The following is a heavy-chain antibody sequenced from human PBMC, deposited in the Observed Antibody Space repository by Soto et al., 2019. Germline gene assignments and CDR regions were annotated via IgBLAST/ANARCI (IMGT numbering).Heavy chain of an antibody. J-gene: IGHJ6*02. CDR2: ISHSGST. CDR1: GGSISSSNW. Sequence: QVQLQESGPGLVKPSGTLSLTCAVSGGSISSSNWWSWVRQPPGTGLEWIGEISHSGSTNYNPSLKSRVTISVDKSKNQFSLKLSSVTAADTAVYYCARDVKEIIAVAGTYYYYGMDVWGQGTTVTVSS. CDR3: ARDVKEIIAVAGTYYYYGMDV. V-gene: IGHV4-4*02. D-gene: IGHD6-19*01.